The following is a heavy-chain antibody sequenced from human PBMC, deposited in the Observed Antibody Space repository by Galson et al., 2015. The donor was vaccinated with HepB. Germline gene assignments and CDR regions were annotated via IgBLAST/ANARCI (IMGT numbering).Heavy chain of an antibody. V-gene: IGHV1-24*01. CDR1: GYTLTELS. CDR3: ATIRAYCGGDCWDYYGLDV. D-gene: IGHD2-21*02. CDR2: CDPEDGET. Sequence: SVKVSCKVSGYTLTELSMHWVRQAPGKGLEWMGGCDPEDGETIYAQKFQGRLTMIEDTSTDTAYMELSSLRSEDTAVYYCATIRAYCGGDCWDYYGLDVWGHGTTVTVSS. J-gene: IGHJ6*02.